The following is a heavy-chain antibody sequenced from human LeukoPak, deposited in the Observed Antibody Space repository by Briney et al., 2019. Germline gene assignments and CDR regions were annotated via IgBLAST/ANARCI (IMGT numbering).Heavy chain of an antibody. Sequence: GASVKVSCKASGYTFTGYYMHWVRQAPGQGLEWMGWINPNSGGTNYAQKFQGRVTMTRDTSISTAYMELSRLRSDDTAVYYCARDRSGSGTKRPYYFDYWGQGTLVTVSS. J-gene: IGHJ4*02. CDR1: GYTFTGYY. CDR2: INPNSGGT. D-gene: IGHD3-10*01. V-gene: IGHV1-2*02. CDR3: ARDRSGSGTKRPYYFDY.